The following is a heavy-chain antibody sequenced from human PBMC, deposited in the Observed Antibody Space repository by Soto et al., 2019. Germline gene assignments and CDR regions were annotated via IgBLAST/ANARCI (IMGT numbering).Heavy chain of an antibody. CDR2: IYYSGSP. CDR3: ARDRHGDEIDY. Sequence: QVQLQESGPGLVKPSQTLSLTCTVSGASISSGTYYWTWIRQHPGKGLEWIGYIYYSGSPYYNPSLKSRLTLSADTSKNQFSLKLSSVTAADTAVYFCARDRHGDEIDYWGQGTLVTVSS. V-gene: IGHV4-31*03. D-gene: IGHD4-17*01. CDR1: GASISSGTYY. J-gene: IGHJ4*02.